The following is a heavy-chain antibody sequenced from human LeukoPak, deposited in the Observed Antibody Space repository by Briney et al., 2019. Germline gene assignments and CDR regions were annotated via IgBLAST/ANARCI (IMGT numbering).Heavy chain of an antibody. D-gene: IGHD1-26*01. CDR2: IWFDGTYT. J-gene: IGHJ3*02. V-gene: IGHV3-33*06. CDR3: GKGNSGSYYDAFDI. CDR1: GFTFGSYV. Sequence: GRSLRLSCAAPGFTFGSYVMHWARQAQGKGLEWAALIWFDGTYTYYADSVKGRFTISRDNSENTLYRQMNTLRAEDTAVYYCGKGNSGSYYDAFDIWGQGTMVTVSS.